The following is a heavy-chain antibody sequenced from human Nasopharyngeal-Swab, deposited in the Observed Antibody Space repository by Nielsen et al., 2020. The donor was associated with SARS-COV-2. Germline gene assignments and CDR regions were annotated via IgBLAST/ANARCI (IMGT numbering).Heavy chain of an antibody. J-gene: IGHJ4*02. CDR3: ARGVFWSRLRLGGLDY. CDR1: GYTFTSYA. CDR2: INAGNGNT. D-gene: IGHD5-12*01. Sequence: ASVKVSCKDSGYTFTSYAMHWVRQAPGQRLEWMGWINAGNGNTKYSQKFQGRVTITRDTSASTAYMELSSLRSEDTAVYYCARGVFWSRLRLGGLDYWGQGTLVTVSS. V-gene: IGHV1-3*01.